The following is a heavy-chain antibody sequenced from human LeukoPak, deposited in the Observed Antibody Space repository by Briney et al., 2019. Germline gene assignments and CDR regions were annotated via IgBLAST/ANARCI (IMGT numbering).Heavy chain of an antibody. Sequence: SETLSLTCTVSGGSIRSSYYYWGWIRQPPGKGLEWIGSIYYSGSTYYNPSLKSRVTISVDTSKNQFSLKLSSVTAADTAVYYCARASVAGTSRGWFDPWGQGTLVTVSS. CDR1: GGSIRSSYYY. D-gene: IGHD6-19*01. V-gene: IGHV4-39*01. J-gene: IGHJ5*02. CDR2: IYYSGST. CDR3: ARASVAGTSRGWFDP.